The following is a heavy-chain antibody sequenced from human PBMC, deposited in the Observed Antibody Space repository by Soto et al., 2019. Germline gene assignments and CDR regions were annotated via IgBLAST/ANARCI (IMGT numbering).Heavy chain of an antibody. Sequence: GESLKISCKGSGHIFSNYWIGWVRQMPGKGLEWMGIIYPGDSDTRYSPSFQGQVTITVDKSINTAYLQWSRLKASDTAMYYCARQRLWGTSGYYYFENWGQGTLVTVSS. CDR3: ARQRLWGTSGYYYFEN. CDR2: IYPGDSDT. V-gene: IGHV5-51*01. D-gene: IGHD3-22*01. CDR1: GHIFSNYW. J-gene: IGHJ4*02.